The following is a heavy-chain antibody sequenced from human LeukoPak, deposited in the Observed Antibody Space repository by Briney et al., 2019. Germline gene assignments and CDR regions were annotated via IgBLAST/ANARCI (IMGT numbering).Heavy chain of an antibody. CDR2: ISAGGGAT. V-gene: IGHV3-23*01. Sequence: GGSLRLSCAGSGFTFSSYAMTWVRQAPGKGLEGVSAISAGGGATYYAASVKGRFTISRDNSKNTLYLQMSSLRAEDTALYYCAGGYNTGWYYFDYWGHGTLVSVSS. D-gene: IGHD6-19*01. CDR3: AGGYNTGWYYFDY. J-gene: IGHJ4*01. CDR1: GFTFSSYA.